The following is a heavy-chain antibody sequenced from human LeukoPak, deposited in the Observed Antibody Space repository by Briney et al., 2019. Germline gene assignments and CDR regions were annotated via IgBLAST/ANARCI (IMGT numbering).Heavy chain of an antibody. CDR2: ISYDGSNK. D-gene: IGHD4-11*01. CDR1: GFTFSSYG. Sequence: GGSLRLSCAASGFTFSSYGMHWVRQAPGKGLEWVAVISYDGSNKYYADSVKGRFTISRDNSKNTLYLRMNSLRAEDTAVYYCAKDLHYSNYFDYWGQGTLVTVSS. V-gene: IGHV3-30*18. J-gene: IGHJ4*02. CDR3: AKDLHYSNYFDY.